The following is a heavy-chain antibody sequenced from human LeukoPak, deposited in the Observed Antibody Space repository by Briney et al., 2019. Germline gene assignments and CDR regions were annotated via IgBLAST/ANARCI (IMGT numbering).Heavy chain of an antibody. Sequence: GGSLRLSCAASGFTFTDYYMSWVRQAPGKGLEWVSAISGSGGSTYYADSVKGRFTISRDNSKNTLYLQMNSLRAEDTAVYYCARADWNDLYFDYWGQGTLVTVSS. D-gene: IGHD1-1*01. J-gene: IGHJ4*02. V-gene: IGHV3-23*01. CDR2: ISGSGGST. CDR1: GFTFTDYY. CDR3: ARADWNDLYFDY.